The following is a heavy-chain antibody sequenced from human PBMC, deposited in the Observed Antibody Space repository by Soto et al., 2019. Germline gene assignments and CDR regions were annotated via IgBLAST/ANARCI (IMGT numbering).Heavy chain of an antibody. J-gene: IGHJ5*02. Sequence: SVKVSCEASGGTFSSYAISWVRQAPVQGLEWMGGIIPIFGTANYAQKFQGRVTITADKSTSTAYMELSSLRSEDTAVYYCAGSIVVVVAATQDDNWFDPWGQGTLVTVSS. V-gene: IGHV1-69*06. CDR2: IIPIFGTA. CDR3: AGSIVVVVAATQDDNWFDP. D-gene: IGHD2-15*01. CDR1: GGTFSSYA.